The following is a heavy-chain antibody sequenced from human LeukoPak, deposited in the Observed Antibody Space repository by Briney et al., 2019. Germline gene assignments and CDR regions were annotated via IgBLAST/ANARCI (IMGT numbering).Heavy chain of an antibody. J-gene: IGHJ5*02. CDR3: ARGITGTTDWFDP. CDR1: GYTFTSYY. CDR2: INPSGGST. Sequence: ASVKVSCKASGYTFTSYYMHWVRQAPGQGLEWMGIINPSGGSTSYAQKFQGRVTMTRDMSTSTVYMELSSLRSEDTAEYYCARGITGTTDWFDPWGQGTLVTVSS. V-gene: IGHV1-46*01. D-gene: IGHD1-7*01.